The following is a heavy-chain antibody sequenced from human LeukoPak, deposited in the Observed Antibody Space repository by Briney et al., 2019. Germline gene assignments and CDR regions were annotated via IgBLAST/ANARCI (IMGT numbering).Heavy chain of an antibody. CDR2: VHLDGRT. D-gene: IGHD3-3*01. V-gene: IGHV4-4*02. CDR1: GGSVTSTNW. Sequence: SGTLSLTCAVSGGSVTSTNWWTWVRQPPGKGLEWIGEVHLDGRTNYNPSLTGRLTMSVDLYENHISLKMTSVTAADTAVYYCAREGGFYRPLDYSGQGMLVTVSS. J-gene: IGHJ4*02. CDR3: AREGGFYRPLDY.